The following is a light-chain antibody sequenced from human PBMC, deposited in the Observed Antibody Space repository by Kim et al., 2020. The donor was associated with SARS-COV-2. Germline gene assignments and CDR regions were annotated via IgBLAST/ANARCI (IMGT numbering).Light chain of an antibody. CDR3: QQRSNWPRGYT. Sequence: PGERATPSCRASQSVSSYLAWYQQKPGHAPRLLISDASNRATGIPARFSGSGSGTDFTLTISSLEPEDFAVYYCQQRSNWPRGYTFGQGTKLEI. J-gene: IGKJ2*01. CDR1: QSVSSY. CDR2: DAS. V-gene: IGKV3-11*01.